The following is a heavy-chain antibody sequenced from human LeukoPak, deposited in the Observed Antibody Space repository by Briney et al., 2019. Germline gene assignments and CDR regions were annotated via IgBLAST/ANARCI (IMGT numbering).Heavy chain of an antibody. D-gene: IGHD2-21*01. V-gene: IGHV4-59*08. J-gene: IGHJ5*02. Sequence: PSETLSLTCSVSGASITTYSWNWLRQSPGKGLEWIGYFSLGETTSYTSSLKSRVTISRDTSKNQVSLKLTSVTAADTAVYYYARWDELDWAFGTWGPGTLVTVSS. CDR3: ARWDELDWAFGT. CDR2: FSLGETT. CDR1: GASITTYS.